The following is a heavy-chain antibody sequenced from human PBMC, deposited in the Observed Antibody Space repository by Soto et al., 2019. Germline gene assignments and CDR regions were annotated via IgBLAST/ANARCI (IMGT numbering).Heavy chain of an antibody. CDR2: VLYDGSXX. D-gene: IGHD3-10*01. J-gene: IGHJ6*03. Sequence: QVQLVESGGGVVQPGRSLRLSCGASGFTFSRHNIHWVRQAPGKXLEWVAAVLYDGSXXYYADXVKGRXTXXXXNSXXXXXXXXXXXXXXXXXXXXXXXXXXXXXGSFQDYLDVWGKGTTVTVS. V-gene: IGHV3-30*03. CDR1: GFTFSRHN. CDR3: XXXXXXXXGSFQDYLDV.